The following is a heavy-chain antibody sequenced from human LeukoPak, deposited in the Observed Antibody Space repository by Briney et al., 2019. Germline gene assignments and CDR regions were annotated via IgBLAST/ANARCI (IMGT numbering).Heavy chain of an antibody. CDR1: GFTFSDYA. Sequence: GGSLRLSCAASGFTFSDYAMGWVRQAPGKGLESVSTISRSGATTYYAASVKGRFTVSRDNSKSTLFLQMDGLSAEDTALYYCASQRWLHAMTVMDYWGQGTLVTVSS. V-gene: IGHV3-23*01. CDR3: ASQRWLHAMTVMDY. D-gene: IGHD5-24*01. J-gene: IGHJ4*02. CDR2: ISRSGATT.